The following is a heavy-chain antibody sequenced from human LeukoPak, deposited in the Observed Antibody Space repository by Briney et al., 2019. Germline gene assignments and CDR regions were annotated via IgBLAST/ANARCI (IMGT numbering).Heavy chain of an antibody. V-gene: IGHV1-8*01. Sequence: GASVKVSCKASGYTFTSYDINWVRQAPGQGLEWMGWMNPNSGNTGYAQKFQGRVTMTRNTSISTAYMELSSLRSEDMAVYYCARGNRIAAAGTLPGNWFDPWGQGTLVTVSS. CDR2: MNPNSGNT. CDR3: ARGNRIAAAGTLPGNWFDP. CDR1: GYTFTSYD. D-gene: IGHD6-13*01. J-gene: IGHJ5*02.